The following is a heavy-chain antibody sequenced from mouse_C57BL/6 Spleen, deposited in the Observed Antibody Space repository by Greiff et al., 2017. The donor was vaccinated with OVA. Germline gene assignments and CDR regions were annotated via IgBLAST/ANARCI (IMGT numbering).Heavy chain of an antibody. J-gene: IGHJ2*01. D-gene: IGHD1-1*01. V-gene: IGHV1-64*01. CDR3: ARGAITTVVADYFDY. CDR2: IHPNSGST. Sequence: QVQLQQPGAELVKPGASVKLSCKASGYTFTSYWMHWVKQRPGQGLEWIGMIHPNSGSTNYNEKFKSKATLTVDKSSSTAYMQLSSLTSEDSAVYYCARGAITTVVADYFDYWGQGTTLTVSS. CDR1: GYTFTSYW.